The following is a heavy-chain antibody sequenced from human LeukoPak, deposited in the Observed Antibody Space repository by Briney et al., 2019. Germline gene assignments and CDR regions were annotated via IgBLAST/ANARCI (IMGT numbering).Heavy chain of an antibody. Sequence: SQTLSLTCTVSGGSISSGDYYWSWIRQPPGKGLERIGYIYYSGSTYYNPSLKSRVTISVDTSKNQFSLKLSSVTAADTAVYYCARVYPYYYGSGSYFPYYFDYWGQGTLVTVSS. J-gene: IGHJ4*02. CDR2: IYYSGST. V-gene: IGHV4-30-4*08. CDR1: GGSISSGDYY. D-gene: IGHD3-10*01. CDR3: ARVYPYYYGSGSYFPYYFDY.